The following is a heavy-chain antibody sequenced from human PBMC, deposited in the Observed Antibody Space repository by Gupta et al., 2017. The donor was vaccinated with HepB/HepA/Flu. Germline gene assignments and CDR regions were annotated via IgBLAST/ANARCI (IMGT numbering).Heavy chain of an antibody. CDR3: AKDRYGGKFYGMDV. Sequence: EVQLLESGGGLVQPGGSLRLPCAASGFTFSSSAMSWVRQAPGKGLEWVSAIRGSGGSTYYADAVKGRFTISRDNSKNTLYLQMNSRRAEDTAVYDCAKDRYGGKFYGMDVWGQVTTVTVSS. CDR2: IRGSGGST. V-gene: IGHV3-23*01. CDR1: GFTFSSSA. J-gene: IGHJ6*02. D-gene: IGHD4-23*01.